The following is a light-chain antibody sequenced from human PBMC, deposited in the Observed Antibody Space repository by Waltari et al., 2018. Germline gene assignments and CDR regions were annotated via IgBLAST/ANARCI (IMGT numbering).Light chain of an antibody. J-gene: IGLJ2*01. CDR1: SSNLGHDY. CDR3: ETWDSDLSAVV. V-gene: IGLV1-51*01. Sequence: QSVLTQPPSVSAAPGQRVTIYCSGGSSNLGHDYVSWYQQLPGTAPRLLIYDNNKRPSGIPDRFSGSKSGTSATLGITGLQTGDEADYYCETWDSDLSAVVFGGGTKVTVL. CDR2: DNN.